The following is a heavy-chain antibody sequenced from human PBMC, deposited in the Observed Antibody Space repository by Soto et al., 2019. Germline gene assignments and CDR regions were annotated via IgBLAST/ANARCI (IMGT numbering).Heavy chain of an antibody. CDR2: IGTAGDT. D-gene: IGHD3-9*01. CDR1: GFTFSSYD. V-gene: IGHV3-13*01. J-gene: IGHJ3*02. Sequence: GGSLRLSCAASGFTFSSYDMHWVRQATGKGLEWVSAIGTAGDTYYPGSVKGRFTISRENAKNSLYLQMNSLRAGDTAVYYCARGTYYDILTGTTHDALDIWGQGTMVTVSS. CDR3: ARGTYYDILTGTTHDALDI.